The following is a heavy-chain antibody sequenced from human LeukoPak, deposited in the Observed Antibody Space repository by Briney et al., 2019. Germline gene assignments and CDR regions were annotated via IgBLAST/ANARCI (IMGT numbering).Heavy chain of an antibody. D-gene: IGHD6-13*01. CDR2: ISSSSSYI. CDR3: ARGPAAGTSYFDY. CDR1: GFTFSTYA. Sequence: GGSLRLSCAASGFTFSTYAMSWVRQAPGKGLEWVSSISSSSSYIYYADSVKGRFTISRDNAKNSLYLQMNSLRAEDTAVYYCARGPAAGTSYFDYWGQGTLVTVSS. J-gene: IGHJ4*02. V-gene: IGHV3-21*01.